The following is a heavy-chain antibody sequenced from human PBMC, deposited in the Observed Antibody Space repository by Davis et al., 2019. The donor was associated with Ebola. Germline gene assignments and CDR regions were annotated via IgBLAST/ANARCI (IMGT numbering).Heavy chain of an antibody. J-gene: IGHJ5*02. CDR3: ARDATTVTTIWFDP. CDR2: INVYNGHT. V-gene: IGHV1-18*01. D-gene: IGHD4-17*01. CDR1: GYTFSGYA. Sequence: AASVKVSCKTSGYTFSGYAISWVRQAPGQGLEWIGRINVYNGHTNYAQNFQGRVTVSTDTSTSTAYMELRSLRSDDTALYYCARDATTVTTIWFDPWGQGTLVTVSS.